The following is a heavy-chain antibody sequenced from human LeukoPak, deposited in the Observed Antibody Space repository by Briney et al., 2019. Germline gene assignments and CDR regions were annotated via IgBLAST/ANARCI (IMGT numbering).Heavy chain of an antibody. V-gene: IGHV4-4*07. CDR2: MYISGST. D-gene: IGHD1-14*01. J-gene: IGHJ4*02. CDR3: ARRGSITGWSFDY. Sequence: PSETLSLTCTVSGASISSYYWSWIRQPAGKGLEWIGRMYISGSTNYNPSLKSRVTMSLDTSKKQFSLTLTSVTAADTAVYFCARRGSITGWSFDYWGLGSLVTVSS. CDR1: GASISSYY.